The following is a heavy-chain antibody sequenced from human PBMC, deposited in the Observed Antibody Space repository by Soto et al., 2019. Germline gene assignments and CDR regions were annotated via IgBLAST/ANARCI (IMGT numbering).Heavy chain of an antibody. J-gene: IGHJ4*02. CDR3: ARAPYSSGWWGFDY. CDR1: GLTFSSYW. V-gene: IGHV3-74*01. D-gene: IGHD6-19*01. CDR2: ISTDGSVT. Sequence: EVQLVESGGGLVQPGGSLRLSCAASGLTFSSYWMHWVRQAPGKGLVWVSRISTDGSVTTYADSVKGRFTISRDNAKNTLYLQMNSLSTEATAVYYCARAPYSSGWWGFDYWCQGTLVTVSS.